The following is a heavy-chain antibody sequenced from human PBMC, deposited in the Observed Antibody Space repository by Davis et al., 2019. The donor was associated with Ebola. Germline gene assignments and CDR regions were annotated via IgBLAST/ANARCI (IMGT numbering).Heavy chain of an antibody. D-gene: IGHD3-10*01. Sequence: SETLSLTCTVSGGSISSSSYYWGWIRQPPGKGLEWIGEINHSGSTNYNPSLKSRVTISVDTSKNQFSLKLSSVTAADTAVYYCAAGSYSYYYYYYMDVWGKGTTVTVSS. J-gene: IGHJ6*03. CDR1: GGSISSSSYY. V-gene: IGHV4-39*07. CDR2: INHSGST. CDR3: AAGSYSYYYYYYMDV.